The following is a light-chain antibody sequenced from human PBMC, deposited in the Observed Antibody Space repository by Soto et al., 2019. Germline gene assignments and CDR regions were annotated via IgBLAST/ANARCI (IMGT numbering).Light chain of an antibody. CDR2: KAS. CDR1: QSLNNW. Sequence: DIQMTQSPSTLSASVGDRVTITCRASQSLNNWLAWYQQKPGKAPKLLIYKASSLESGIPSRFSGSGSGTEFTLTISSLQPDDFGTYYCQQYNSYSWTFGQGTKVEIK. CDR3: QQYNSYSWT. J-gene: IGKJ1*01. V-gene: IGKV1-5*03.